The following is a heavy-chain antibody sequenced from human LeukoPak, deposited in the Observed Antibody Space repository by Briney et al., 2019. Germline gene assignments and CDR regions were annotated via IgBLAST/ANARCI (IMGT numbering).Heavy chain of an antibody. D-gene: IGHD6-19*01. J-gene: IGHJ4*02. CDR3: GVVAGTPFDY. V-gene: IGHV3-21*01. CDR2: ISSGSSYI. Sequence: GGSLRLSCAASGFTFSSYSMNWVRQAPGKGLEWVSYISSGSSYIYYADSVKGRFTISRDNAKNSLYLQTNSLRAEDTAVYYCGVVAGTPFDYWGQGTLVTVSS. CDR1: GFTFSSYS.